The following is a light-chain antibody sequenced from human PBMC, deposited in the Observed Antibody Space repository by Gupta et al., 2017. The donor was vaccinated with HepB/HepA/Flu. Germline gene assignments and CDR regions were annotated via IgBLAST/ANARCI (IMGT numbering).Light chain of an antibody. Sequence: LMIFEVSNRPSGVPYRFSGSNSGNTAFLTISGLQAEDEADYYCSSYTSSSIVTFGGGTKLTVL. CDR3: SSYTSSSIVT. V-gene: IGLV2-18*02. J-gene: IGLJ2*01. CDR2: EVS.